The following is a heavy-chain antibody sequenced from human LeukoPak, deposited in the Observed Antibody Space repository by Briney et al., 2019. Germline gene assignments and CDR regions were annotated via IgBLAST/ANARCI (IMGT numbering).Heavy chain of an antibody. CDR3: ASTLGYYDILTGYYFEYFQH. Sequence: SSGTPSLTCTVSGGSISSHYWSWIRQPPGKGLEWIGYIYYSGSTNYNPSLKSRVTISVDTSKNQFSLKLSSVTAADTAVYYCASTLGYYDILTGYYFEYFQHWGQGTLVTVSS. V-gene: IGHV4-59*11. J-gene: IGHJ1*01. CDR2: IYYSGST. D-gene: IGHD3-9*01. CDR1: GGSISSHY.